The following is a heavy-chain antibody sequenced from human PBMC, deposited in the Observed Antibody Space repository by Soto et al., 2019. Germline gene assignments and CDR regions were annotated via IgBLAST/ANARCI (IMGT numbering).Heavy chain of an antibody. J-gene: IGHJ4*02. D-gene: IGHD3-22*01. V-gene: IGHV2-70*01. Sequence: SGPTLVNPTQTLTLTCTFSGFSLSTSGMCVSWIRQPPGKALEWLALIDWDDDKYYSTSLKTRLTISKDTSKNQVVLTMTNMDPVDTATYYCARCTYYYDSSGYYYDRYHFDYWGQGTLVTVSS. CDR1: GFSLSTSGMC. CDR3: ARCTYYYDSSGYYYDRYHFDY. CDR2: IDWDDDK.